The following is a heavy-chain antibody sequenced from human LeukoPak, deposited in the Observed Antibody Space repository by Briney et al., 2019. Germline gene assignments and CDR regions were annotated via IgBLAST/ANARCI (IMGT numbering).Heavy chain of an antibody. J-gene: IGHJ6*03. CDR2: MNTNSGNT. V-gene: IGHV1-8*03. CDR1: GYTFTSYD. Sequence: ASVKVSCKASGYTFTSYDINWVRQATGQGLEWMGWMNTNSGNTGYAQKFQGRVTITRNTSISTAYMELSSLRSEDTAVYYCARGDIVVVPAAIPGGYYYYYYMDVWGKGTTVTVSS. CDR3: ARGDIVVVPAAIPGGYYYYYYMDV. D-gene: IGHD2-2*02.